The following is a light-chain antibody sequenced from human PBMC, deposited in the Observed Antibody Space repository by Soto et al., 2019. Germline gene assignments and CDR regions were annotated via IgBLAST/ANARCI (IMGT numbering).Light chain of an antibody. CDR3: QQRSNWPLT. J-gene: IGKJ4*01. V-gene: IGKV3-11*01. CDR1: QSVSRY. CDR2: DAS. Sequence: EIVLTQSPATLSLSPGERATLSCRASQSVSRYLAWFQQKPGQAPRLLIYDASNRATGIPARFTGSGSGTDFILTISSLVPEDFAVYYCQQRSNWPLTFGGGTKVEIK.